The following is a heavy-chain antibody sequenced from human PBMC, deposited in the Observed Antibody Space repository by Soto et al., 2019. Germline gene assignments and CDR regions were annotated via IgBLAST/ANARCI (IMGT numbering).Heavy chain of an antibody. CDR1: GGSFSGYY. CDR3: ATRLWFGER. Sequence: PSETLSLTCAVYGGSFSGYYWSWIRQPPGKGLEWIGEINHSGSTNYNPSLKSRVTISVDTSENQFSLKLSSVTAADTAVYYCATRLWFGERWGQGTLVTVSS. V-gene: IGHV4-34*01. J-gene: IGHJ4*02. D-gene: IGHD3-10*01. CDR2: INHSGST.